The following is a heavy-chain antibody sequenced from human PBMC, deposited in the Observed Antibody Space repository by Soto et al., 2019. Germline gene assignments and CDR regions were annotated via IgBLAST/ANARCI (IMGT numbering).Heavy chain of an antibody. D-gene: IGHD6-13*01. Sequence: PSETLSLTXTVSGGSVSSGSYYWSWIRQPPGKGLEWIGYIYYSGSTNYNPSLKSRVTISVDTSKNQFSLKLSSVTAADTAVYYCARDDAADGSSSWYGGFDYWGQGTLVTVSS. CDR2: IYYSGST. CDR3: ARDDAADGSSSWYGGFDY. J-gene: IGHJ4*02. CDR1: GGSVSSGSYY. V-gene: IGHV4-61*01.